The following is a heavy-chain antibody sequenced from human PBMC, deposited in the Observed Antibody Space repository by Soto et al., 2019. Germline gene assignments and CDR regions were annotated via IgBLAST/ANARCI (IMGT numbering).Heavy chain of an antibody. CDR2: INHSGST. Sequence: QVQLQQWGAGLLKPSETLSLTCAVYGGSFSGYYWSWIRQPPGKGLEWIGEINHSGSTNYNPSLNSRVTISVDTSKNQSSLKLSSVTAADTAVYYCARGRGGLRYCSGGSCLNYFDYWGQGTLVTVSS. D-gene: IGHD2-15*01. CDR3: ARGRGGLRYCSGGSCLNYFDY. V-gene: IGHV4-34*01. J-gene: IGHJ4*02. CDR1: GGSFSGYY.